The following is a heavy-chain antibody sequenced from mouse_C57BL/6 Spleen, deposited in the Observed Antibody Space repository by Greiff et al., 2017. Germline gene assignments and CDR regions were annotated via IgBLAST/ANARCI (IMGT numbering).Heavy chain of an antibody. D-gene: IGHD2-3*01. J-gene: IGHJ3*01. Sequence: EVMLVESGGGLVKPGGSLKLSCAASGFTFSDYGMHWVRQAPEKGLEWVAYISSGSSTIYYADTVKGRFTISRDNAENTLVLQMTSLRSEDTAMYYCARGGGYYDGFAYGGQGTLVTVSA. V-gene: IGHV5-17*01. CDR2: ISSGSSTI. CDR3: ARGGGYYDGFAY. CDR1: GFTFSDYG.